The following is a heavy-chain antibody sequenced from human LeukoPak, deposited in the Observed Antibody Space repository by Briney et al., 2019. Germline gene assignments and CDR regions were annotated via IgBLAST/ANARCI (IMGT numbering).Heavy chain of an antibody. D-gene: IGHD3-22*01. CDR2: IYHSGST. CDR3: ARGESSGSSAFDI. CDR1: GGSISSSNW. V-gene: IGHV4-4*02. Sequence: PSETLSLTCAVSGGSISSSNWWSWVRQPPVKGLEWVGEIYHSGSTNYNPSLKSRVTISVDKYKNQFSLKLSSVTAADTAVYYCARGESSGSSAFDIWGQGTMVTVSS. J-gene: IGHJ3*02.